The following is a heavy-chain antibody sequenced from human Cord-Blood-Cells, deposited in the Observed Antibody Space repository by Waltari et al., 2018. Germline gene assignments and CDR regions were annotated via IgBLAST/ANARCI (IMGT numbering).Heavy chain of an antibody. CDR3: ARRYSSSWYQPTNFDY. D-gene: IGHD6-13*01. CDR2: ICDDGSNK. CDR1: GFTFSSYG. J-gene: IGHJ4*02. V-gene: IGHV3-33*01. Sequence: QVQLVESGGGVVQPGRSLRLSCAASGFTFSSYGMHWARQAPGKGLEWVAVICDDGSNKYYADSVKGRFTSARDNSKNTLYLQMNSLRAEDTAVYYCARRYSSSWYQPTNFDYWGQGTLVTVSS.